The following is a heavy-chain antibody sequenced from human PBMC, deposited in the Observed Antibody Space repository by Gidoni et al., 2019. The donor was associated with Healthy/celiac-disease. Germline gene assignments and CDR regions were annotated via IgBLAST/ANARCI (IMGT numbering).Heavy chain of an antibody. CDR2: IYTSGST. V-gene: IGHV4-4*07. J-gene: IGHJ4*02. D-gene: IGHD3-10*01. CDR3: ARDMIGSGSYGPHFDY. CDR1: GGPISSYY. Sequence: QVQLQESGPGLVKPSETLSLTCIVPGGPISSYYWSWIRQPAGKGLEWIGRIYTSGSTTYNPSLKSRVTMSVDTSKNQFSLKLSSVTAADTAVYYCARDMIGSGSYGPHFDYWGQGTLVTVSS.